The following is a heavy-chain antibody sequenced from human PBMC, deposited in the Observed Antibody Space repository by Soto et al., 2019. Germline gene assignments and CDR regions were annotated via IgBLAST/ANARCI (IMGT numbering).Heavy chain of an antibody. CDR1: SGSISSSSYY. Sequence: NPSGTPSLTCTVCSGSISSSSYYWGWIRQPPGKGLEWIGSIYYSGSTYYNPSLKSRVTISVDTSKNQFSLKLSSVTAADTAVYYCARHTPAISISDHWGQGTLVTVSS. V-gene: IGHV4-39*01. CDR3: ARHTPAISISDH. J-gene: IGHJ4*02. D-gene: IGHD2-15*01. CDR2: IYYSGST.